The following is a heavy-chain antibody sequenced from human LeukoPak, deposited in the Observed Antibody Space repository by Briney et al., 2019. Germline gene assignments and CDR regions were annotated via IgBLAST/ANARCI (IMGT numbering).Heavy chain of an antibody. CDR3: AAYYYGSGAAAQPLDY. V-gene: IGHV1-2*02. CDR1: GYTFTGYY. J-gene: IGHJ4*02. Sequence: APVKVSCKASGYTFTGYYMHWVRQAPGQGLEWMGWINPNSGGTNYAQKFQGRVTMTRDTSISTAYMELSRLRSDDTAVYYCAAYYYGSGAAAQPLDYWGQGTLVTVSS. CDR2: INPNSGGT. D-gene: IGHD3-10*01.